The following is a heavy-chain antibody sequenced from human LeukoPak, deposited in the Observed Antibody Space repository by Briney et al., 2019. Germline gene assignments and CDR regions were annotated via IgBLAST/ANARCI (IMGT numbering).Heavy chain of an antibody. CDR2: ISWDCGST. Sequence: GGSLRLSCAASGFTFDDYAMHWVRQAPGKGLEWVSLISWDCGSTYYADSVKGRFTISRENSKNSLYLQMNSLRAEDTALFYCFAGATTAHFDYWGQGTLVTVSS. J-gene: IGHJ4*02. D-gene: IGHD1-26*01. CDR1: GFTFDDYA. V-gene: IGHV3-43D*03. CDR3: FAGATTAHFDY.